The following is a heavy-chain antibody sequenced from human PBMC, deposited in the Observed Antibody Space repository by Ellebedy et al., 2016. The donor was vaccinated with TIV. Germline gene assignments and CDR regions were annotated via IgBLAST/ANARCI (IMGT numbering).Heavy chain of an antibody. D-gene: IGHD1-26*01. CDR3: TREEGPTHFDY. V-gene: IGHV3-30*04. CDR2: MSSDGRYK. Sequence: GGSLRLSXAASGFTFNSYAMHWVCQAPGKGLEWVASMSSDGRYKYYAGSVKGRFTISRDNSENTLYLRMDSLRGDDTAVYYCTREEGPTHFDYWGQGTLVTVSS. J-gene: IGHJ4*02. CDR1: GFTFNSYA.